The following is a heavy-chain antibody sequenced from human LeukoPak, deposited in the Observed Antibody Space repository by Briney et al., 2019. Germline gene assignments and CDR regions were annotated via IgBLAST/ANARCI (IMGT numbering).Heavy chain of an antibody. J-gene: IGHJ5*02. CDR1: GFTFSSYA. CDR2: ISYDGSNK. D-gene: IGHD5-24*01. V-gene: IGHV3-30-3*01. CDR3: ARGGKRSVGP. Sequence: PGGSLRLSCAASGFTFSSYAMHWVRQAPGKGLEWVAVISYDGSNKYYADSVKGRFTISRDNSKNTLYLQMNSLRAEDTAVYYCARGGKRSVGPWGQGTLVTVSS.